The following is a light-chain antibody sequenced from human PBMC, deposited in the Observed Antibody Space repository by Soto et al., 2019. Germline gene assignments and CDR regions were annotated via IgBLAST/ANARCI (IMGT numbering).Light chain of an antibody. CDR3: ISYAGSNKPA. Sequence: QSVLTQPPSASGSPGQSVAISCSGTSSDVGGYNYVSWYQQHPGKAPKLMIYDVNKQPSGVPDHFSGSKSGNTASLTVSGLQAEDEADYYCISYAGSNKPAFGGGTKLTVL. CDR1: SSDVGGYNY. CDR2: DVN. J-gene: IGLJ2*01. V-gene: IGLV2-8*01.